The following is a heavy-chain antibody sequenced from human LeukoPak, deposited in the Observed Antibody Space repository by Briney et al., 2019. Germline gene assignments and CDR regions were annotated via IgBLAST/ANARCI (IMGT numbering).Heavy chain of an antibody. CDR2: VCYSGST. CDR1: GGSISSGNYC. D-gene: IGHD3-10*01. V-gene: IGHV4-39*01. Sequence: PSETLSLTCTVSGGSISSGNYCWGWIRQPPGKGLEWIGSVCYSGSTYYNPSLKSRVTISVGTSKNQFSLNLSSVTAADTAVYYCARPLSSGVTPDAFDVWGQGTMVTVSS. J-gene: IGHJ3*01. CDR3: ARPLSSGVTPDAFDV.